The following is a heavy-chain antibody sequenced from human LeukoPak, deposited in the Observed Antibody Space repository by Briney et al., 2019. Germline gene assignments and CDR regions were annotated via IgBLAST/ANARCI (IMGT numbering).Heavy chain of an antibody. CDR2: IYYSGST. CDR3: ASGSGYDLGY. J-gene: IGHJ4*02. CDR1: GGSISNYC. V-gene: IGHV4-59*01. D-gene: IGHD5-12*01. Sequence: SETLSLTCTVSGGSISNYCWNWIRQPPGKGLEWIGYIYYSGSTNYNPSLKSRVTISVDTSKNQFSLKLSSVTAADTAVYYCASGSGYDLGYWGQGTLVTVSS.